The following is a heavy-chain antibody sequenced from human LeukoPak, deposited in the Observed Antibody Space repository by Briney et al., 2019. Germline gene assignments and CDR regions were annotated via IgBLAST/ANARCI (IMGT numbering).Heavy chain of an antibody. CDR2: IYTSGST. J-gene: IGHJ4*02. CDR3: ARESTAMVSYYFDY. Sequence: SETLSLTCTVSGGSISSYYWSWIRQPAGKGLEWIGRIYTSGSTNYNPSLKSRVTMSVDTSKNQFSLKLSSVTAADTAVYHCARESTAMVSYYFDYWGQGTLVTVSS. V-gene: IGHV4-4*07. D-gene: IGHD5-18*01. CDR1: GGSISSYY.